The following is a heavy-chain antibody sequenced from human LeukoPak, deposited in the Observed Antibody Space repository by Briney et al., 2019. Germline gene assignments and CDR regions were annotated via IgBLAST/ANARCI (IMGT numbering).Heavy chain of an antibody. J-gene: IGHJ5*02. CDR1: GYTFNGYY. D-gene: IGHD6-19*01. CDR3: VRIAVLHWFDP. V-gene: IGHV1-2*02. CDR2: INPNSGGT. Sequence: ASVKVSCKASGYTFNGYYMHWVRQAPGQGLEWMGWINPNSGGTNYAQKFQGRVTMTRDTSISTAYMELSRLRSDDTAVYYCVRIAVLHWFDPWGQGTLVTVSS.